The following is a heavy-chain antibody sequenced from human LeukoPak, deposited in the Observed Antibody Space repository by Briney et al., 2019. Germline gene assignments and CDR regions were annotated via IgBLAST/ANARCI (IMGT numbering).Heavy chain of an antibody. D-gene: IGHD1-7*01. CDR2: IHPASANT. CDR3: ARDLRPANL. Sequence: ASVKVSCKASGYTFTEHFIHWVRQAPGQGLQYMGWIHPASANTVYAQVFRGRVTLTRDTPATTTYMELSGLRSDDTAVYYCARDLRPANLWGQGTLVTVSS. J-gene: IGHJ4*02. CDR1: GYTFTEHF. V-gene: IGHV1-2*02.